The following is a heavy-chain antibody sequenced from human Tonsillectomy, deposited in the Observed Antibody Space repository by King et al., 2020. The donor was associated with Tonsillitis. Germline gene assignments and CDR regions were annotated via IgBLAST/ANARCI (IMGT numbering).Heavy chain of an antibody. CDR2: ISATTNDI. Sequence: VQLVESGGGLVQPGGSLRLSCVVSGLTFSTYNMNWVRQAPGEGLEWVSFISATTNDIYYAASVKGRFTISRDNAKKSLYLEMNTLRAEDPAVYYCVRAHSGSTYGYYYWGQGTLVTVPS. D-gene: IGHD5-18*01. V-gene: IGHV3-48*01. J-gene: IGHJ4*02. CDR1: GLTFSTYN. CDR3: VRAHSGSTYGYYY.